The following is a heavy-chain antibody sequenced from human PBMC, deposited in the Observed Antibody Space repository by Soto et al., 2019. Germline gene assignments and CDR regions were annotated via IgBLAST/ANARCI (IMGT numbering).Heavy chain of an antibody. CDR2: ISYDGSNK. Sequence: GGSLGLSCAASGFTFSSYAMHWVRQAPGKGLEWVAVISYDGSNKYYADSVKGRFTISRDNSKNTLYLQMNSLRAEDTAVYYCARDAPCSGGSCYIFDYWGQGTLVTVYS. J-gene: IGHJ4*02. CDR3: ARDAPCSGGSCYIFDY. D-gene: IGHD2-15*01. V-gene: IGHV3-30-3*01. CDR1: GFTFSSYA.